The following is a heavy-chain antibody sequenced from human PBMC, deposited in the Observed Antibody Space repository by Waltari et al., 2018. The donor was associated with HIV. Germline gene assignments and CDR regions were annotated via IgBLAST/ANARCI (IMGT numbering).Heavy chain of an antibody. CDR1: GFTFSDSG. D-gene: IGHD3-10*02. V-gene: IGHV3-33*04. Sequence: QVQLVESGGGVVHPGRSLRLSCVASGFTFSDSGMHWGRQGPGKGLEWLAIIWSEGSNKEYADSVKDRFTISRDNSKDTLFLQMDTLRVEDTAVYYCARADSAMLGFIDYWGQGILVTVSS. J-gene: IGHJ4*02. CDR3: ARADSAMLGFIDY. CDR2: IWSEGSNK.